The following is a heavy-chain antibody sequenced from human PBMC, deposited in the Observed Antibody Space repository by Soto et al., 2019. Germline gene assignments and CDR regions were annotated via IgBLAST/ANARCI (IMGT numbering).Heavy chain of an antibody. V-gene: IGHV1-2*02. CDR3: ARDHYGSGSYYYYYGMDV. Sequence: ASVKVSCKASGHTFTGYYMHWVRQAPGQGLEWMGWINPNSGGTNYAQKFQGRVTMTRDTSISTAYMELSRLRSDDTAVYYCARDHYGSGSYYYYYGMDVWGQGTTVTVSS. CDR2: INPNSGGT. J-gene: IGHJ6*02. D-gene: IGHD3-10*01. CDR1: GHTFTGYY.